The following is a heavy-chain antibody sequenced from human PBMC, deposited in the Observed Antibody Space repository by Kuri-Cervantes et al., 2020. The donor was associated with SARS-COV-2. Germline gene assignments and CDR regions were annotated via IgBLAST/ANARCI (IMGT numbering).Heavy chain of an antibody. J-gene: IGHJ4*02. Sequence: GSLRLSCTVSGGSISSSSNYWGWIRQPPGKGLEWIGSIYYSGSTYYNPSLKSRVTISLETSKNQFSLKLSSMTAADTAVYYCARSFMVASYFDYWGQGILVTVSS. V-gene: IGHV4-39*01. CDR2: IYYSGST. D-gene: IGHD5-12*01. CDR3: ARSFMVASYFDY. CDR1: GGSISSSSNY.